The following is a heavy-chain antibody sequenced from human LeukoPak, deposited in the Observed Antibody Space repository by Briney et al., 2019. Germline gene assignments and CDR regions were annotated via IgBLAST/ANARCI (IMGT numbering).Heavy chain of an antibody. V-gene: IGHV4-34*01. CDR1: GGSFSGYY. CDR3: ASLVGYGSTITNWFDP. D-gene: IGHD2-8*02. CDR2: INHSGST. J-gene: IGHJ5*02. Sequence: SETLSFTCAVYGGSFSGYYWSWIRQPPGKGLEWIGEINHSGSTNYNPSLKSRVTISVDTSKNQFSLKLSSVTAADTAVYYCASLVGYGSTITNWFDPWGQGTLVTVSS.